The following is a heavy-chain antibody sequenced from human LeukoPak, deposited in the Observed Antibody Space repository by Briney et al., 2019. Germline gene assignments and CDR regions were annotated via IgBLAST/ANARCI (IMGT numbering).Heavy chain of an antibody. CDR2: ISSSSSYI. Sequence: GGSLRLSCAASGFTFNSYNMNWVRQAPGKGLEWVSSISSSSSYIYYADSVKGRFTISRDNSKNTLYLQMNSLRAEDTAVYYCAKDPFPRFYDSSGYADYWGQGTLVTVSS. CDR1: GFTFNSYN. D-gene: IGHD3-22*01. J-gene: IGHJ4*02. V-gene: IGHV3-21*01. CDR3: AKDPFPRFYDSSGYADY.